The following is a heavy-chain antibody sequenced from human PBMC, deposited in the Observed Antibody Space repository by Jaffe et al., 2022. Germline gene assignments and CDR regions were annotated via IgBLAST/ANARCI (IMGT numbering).Heavy chain of an antibody. Sequence: QVQLQESGPGLVKPSETLSLTCAVSGYSISSGYYWGWIRQPPGKGLEWIGSIYHSGSTYYNPSLKSRVTISVDTSKNQFSLKLSSVTAADTAVYYCAIRGYSGYAPFDYWGQGTLVTVSS. CDR3: AIRGYSGYAPFDY. CDR1: GYSISSGYY. D-gene: IGHD5-12*01. J-gene: IGHJ4*02. V-gene: IGHV4-38-2*01. CDR2: IYHSGST.